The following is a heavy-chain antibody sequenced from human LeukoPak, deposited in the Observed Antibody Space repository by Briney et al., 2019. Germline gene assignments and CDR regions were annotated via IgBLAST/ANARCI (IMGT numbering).Heavy chain of an antibody. CDR3: VRDARLVNIDAFDV. Sequence: GGSLRLSCVASEFTFSGYWMSWVRQTPGKGLEWAANINQDGSEKYYVDSVKGRFTISRDNAKNSLSLQMNSLRAEDTAVYYCVRDARLVNIDAFDVWGRGTKVTVSS. D-gene: IGHD2-21*01. J-gene: IGHJ3*01. CDR1: EFTFSGYW. V-gene: IGHV3-7*01. CDR2: INQDGSEK.